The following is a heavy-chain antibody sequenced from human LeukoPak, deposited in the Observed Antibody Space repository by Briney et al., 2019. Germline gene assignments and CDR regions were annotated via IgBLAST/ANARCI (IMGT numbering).Heavy chain of an antibody. CDR2: ISGSADIS. D-gene: IGHD5-12*01. Sequence: SGGSLGLSCAASGFTFSSYAMTWVRQAPGEGLEWVSTISGSADISFYAESVKGRFTISRDNSKNTLYLQMNSLRGEDTAVYYCAKGQVASATQVRFDPWGQGTLVTVSS. CDR3: AKGQVASATQVRFDP. CDR1: GFTFSSYA. V-gene: IGHV3-23*01. J-gene: IGHJ5*02.